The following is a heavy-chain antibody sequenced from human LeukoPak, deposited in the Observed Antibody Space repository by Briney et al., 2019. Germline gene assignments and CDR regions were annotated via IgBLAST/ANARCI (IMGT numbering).Heavy chain of an antibody. V-gene: IGHV4-59*08. CDR3: ATSSHSGSYRAH. CDR2: ISYTADS. J-gene: IGHJ4*02. D-gene: IGHD3-10*01. CDR1: GDSVTSSY. Sequence: SETLSLTCSVSGDSVTSSYLSWIRQPPGKGLEWIGYISYTADSNYNPSLKGRVTISTDTSKNQFSVKLSSVTATDTAVYYCATSSHSGSYRAHWGQGTLVTVSS.